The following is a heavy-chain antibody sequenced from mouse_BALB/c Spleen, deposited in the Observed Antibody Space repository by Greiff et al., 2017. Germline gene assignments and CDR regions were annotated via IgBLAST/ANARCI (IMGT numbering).Heavy chain of an antibody. Sequence: EVQLQESGGGLVKPGGSLKLSCAASGFTFSSYAMSWVRQTPEKRLEWVASISSGGSTYYPDSVKGRFTISRDNARNILYLQMSSLRSEDTAMYYCARVWLRDYWYFDVWGAGTTVTVSS. D-gene: IGHD2-2*01. CDR3: ARVWLRDYWYFDV. J-gene: IGHJ1*01. CDR2: ISSGGST. V-gene: IGHV5-6-5*01. CDR1: GFTFSSYA.